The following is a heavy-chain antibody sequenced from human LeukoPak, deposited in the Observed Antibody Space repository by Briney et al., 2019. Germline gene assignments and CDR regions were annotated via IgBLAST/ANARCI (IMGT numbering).Heavy chain of an antibody. J-gene: IGHJ4*02. CDR2: INHNGNVN. Sequence: GGSLRLSCAASGFTFSSYWMNWARQAPGKGLEWVASINHNGNVNYYVDSVKGRFTISRDNAKNSLYLQMNSLRAEDTAVYYCARGVVYPAWSGPHWSDYWGQGALVTVSS. D-gene: IGHD3-3*01. V-gene: IGHV3-7*01. CDR3: ARGVVYPAWSGPHWSDY. CDR1: GFTFSSYW.